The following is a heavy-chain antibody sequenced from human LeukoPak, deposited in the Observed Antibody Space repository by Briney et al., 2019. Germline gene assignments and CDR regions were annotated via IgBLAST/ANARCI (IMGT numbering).Heavy chain of an antibody. Sequence: PGESLRLSCAASGFTFNSYAFNWVRQAPGKGLEWVSYISSSNVIYYTDSVKGRFTISRDNARNLLSLQMNSLRAEDTAVYYCAELGITMIGGVWGKGTTVTISS. V-gene: IGHV3-48*01. CDR3: AELGITMIGGV. CDR1: GFTFNSYA. D-gene: IGHD3-10*02. CDR2: ISSSNVI. J-gene: IGHJ6*04.